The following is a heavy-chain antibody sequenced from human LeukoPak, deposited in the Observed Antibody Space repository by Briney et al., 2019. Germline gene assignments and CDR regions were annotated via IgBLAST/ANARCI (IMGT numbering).Heavy chain of an antibody. Sequence: AGGSLRLSCAASGFTFSSYAMSWVRQAPGKGLEWVSAISGSGGSTYYADSVKGRFTISRDNSKNTLYLQMNSLRAEDTAVYYCAKGSGYYDSSGYYYVGYFDYWGQGTLVTVSS. V-gene: IGHV3-23*01. J-gene: IGHJ4*02. D-gene: IGHD3-22*01. CDR1: GFTFSSYA. CDR2: ISGSGGST. CDR3: AKGSGYYDSSGYYYVGYFDY.